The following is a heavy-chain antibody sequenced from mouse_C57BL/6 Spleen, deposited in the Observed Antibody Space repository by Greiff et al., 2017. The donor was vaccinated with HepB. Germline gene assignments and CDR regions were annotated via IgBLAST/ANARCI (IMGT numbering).Heavy chain of an antibody. CDR3: ARGGYYGSSFFYAMAY. V-gene: IGHV1-53*01. J-gene: IGHJ4*01. CDR1: GYTFTSYW. Sequence: QVQLQQSGTELVKPGASVKLSCKASGYTFTSYWMHWVKQRPGQGLEWIGNINPSNGGTNYNEKFKSKATLTVDKSSSTAYMQLSSLTSEDSAVYYCARGGYYGSSFFYAMAYWGQGTSVTVSS. CDR2: INPSNGGT. D-gene: IGHD1-1*01.